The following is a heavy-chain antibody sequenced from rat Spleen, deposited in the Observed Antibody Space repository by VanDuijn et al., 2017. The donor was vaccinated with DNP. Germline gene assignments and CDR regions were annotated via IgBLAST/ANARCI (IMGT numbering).Heavy chain of an antibody. CDR1: GFSLTSYN. CDR2: IWTGGST. Sequence: QVQLKESGPGLVQPSQTLSLTCTVSGFSLTSYNVHWVRQPTGKGLEWMGIIWTGGSTDYNSALKSRLSISRDTSKSQVFLKMNSLQTEDIATYYCARGHSYAHVDYWGQGVMVTVSS. CDR3: ARGHSYAHVDY. D-gene: IGHD1-12*01. J-gene: IGHJ2*01. V-gene: IGHV2-30*01.